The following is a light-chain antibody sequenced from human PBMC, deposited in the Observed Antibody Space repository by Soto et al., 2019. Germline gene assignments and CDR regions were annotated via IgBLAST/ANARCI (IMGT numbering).Light chain of an antibody. V-gene: IGLV4-69*01. CDR3: QTWGTGSLV. CDR2: LNSDGSH. J-gene: IGLJ2*01. Sequence: QPVLTQSPSASASLGASVKLTCTLSSGHSSYAIAWHQQQPEKGPRYLMKLNSDGSHSKGDGIPDRFSGSSSGAERYLTLSSLQSEDEADYSCQTWGTGSLVFGGGTKVTVL. CDR1: SGHSSYA.